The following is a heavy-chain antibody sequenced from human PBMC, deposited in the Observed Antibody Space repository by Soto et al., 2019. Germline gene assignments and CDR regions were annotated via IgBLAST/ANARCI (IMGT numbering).Heavy chain of an antibody. V-gene: IGHV4-4*02. CDR1: GGSISTSNW. CDR3: ARARATIAAAAIFDP. Sequence: SETRLTCAVSGGSISTSNWWSWVRQPPGKGLEWIGEVYRTGSTNYNPSLESRLTISVDKSKNQFSLKLTSVTAADTAVYYCARARATIAAAAIFDPWGQGTLVTVSS. J-gene: IGHJ5*02. D-gene: IGHD6-13*01. CDR2: VYRTGST.